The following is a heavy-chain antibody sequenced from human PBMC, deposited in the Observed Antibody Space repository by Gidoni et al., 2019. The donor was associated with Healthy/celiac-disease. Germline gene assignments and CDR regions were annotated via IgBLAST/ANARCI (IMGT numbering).Heavy chain of an antibody. CDR2: IIPIFGTA. J-gene: IGHJ4*02. D-gene: IGHD5-12*01. V-gene: IGHV1-69*06. Sequence: QVQLVQSGAEVKKPGSSVKVSCKASGGPFSRYAISWVRQAPGQGLEWMGGIIPIFGTANYAQKFQGRVTITADKSTSTAYMELSSLRSEDTAVYYCARANIRGYSGYDSPDYWGQGTLVTVSS. CDR3: ARANIRGYSGYDSPDY. CDR1: GGPFSRYA.